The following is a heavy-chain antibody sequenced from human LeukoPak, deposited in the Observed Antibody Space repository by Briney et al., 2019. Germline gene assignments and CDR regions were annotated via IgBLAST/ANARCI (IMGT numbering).Heavy chain of an antibody. J-gene: IGHJ4*02. Sequence: GGSLRLSCAASGFTFSSYAMHWVRQAPGKGLEWVAVISYDGSNKYYADSVKGRFTISRDNSKNTLYLQMNSLRAEDTAVYYCAKGVYYFDYWGQGTLVTVSS. CDR2: ISYDGSNK. D-gene: IGHD3-3*01. CDR3: AKGVYYFDY. V-gene: IGHV3-30*04. CDR1: GFTFSSYA.